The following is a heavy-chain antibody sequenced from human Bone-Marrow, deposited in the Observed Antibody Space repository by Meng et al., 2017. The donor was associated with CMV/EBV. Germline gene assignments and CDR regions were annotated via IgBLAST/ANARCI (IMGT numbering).Heavy chain of an antibody. V-gene: IGHV3-7*01. CDR2: IKLDGSEK. CDR1: GFTFSSYW. D-gene: IGHD2-2*01. J-gene: IGHJ6*02. CDR3: ARDIVVVPAAIPYYYGMDV. Sequence: GGLLRFPGAALGFTFSSYWMSWFSQAPGKGLEGVANIKLDGSEKYYVDSVKGRFTISRDNVKNSLYLQMNSLRAEETAVYYCARDIVVVPAAIPYYYGMDVWGQGTTVTVSS.